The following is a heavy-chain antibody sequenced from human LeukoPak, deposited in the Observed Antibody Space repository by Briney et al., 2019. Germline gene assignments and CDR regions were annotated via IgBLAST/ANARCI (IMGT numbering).Heavy chain of an antibody. CDR1: GFTFSSYW. V-gene: IGHV3-7*01. Sequence: GGSLRLSCEASGFTFSSYWMSWVRQAPGKGLEWVANIKQDGSEKYYVDSVKGRFTISRDNAKNSLYLQLNSLRAEDTAVFYCARAVGQWLGRPHYYYGMDVWGQGTTVTVSS. CDR3: ARAVGQWLGRPHYYYGMDV. D-gene: IGHD6-19*01. J-gene: IGHJ6*02. CDR2: IKQDGSEK.